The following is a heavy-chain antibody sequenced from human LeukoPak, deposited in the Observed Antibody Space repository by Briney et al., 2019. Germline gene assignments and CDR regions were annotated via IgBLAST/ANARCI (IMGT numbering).Heavy chain of an antibody. CDR1: GFTFNTYS. CDR3: ARVAFGLYVMDV. D-gene: IGHD3/OR15-3a*01. J-gene: IGHJ6*02. CDR2: ISADSDHR. Sequence: GGSLRLSCAVSGFTFNTYSMNWVRQAPGKGLEWVSSISADSDHRFYADSLMGRFTISRDNARNSLYLQLISLRAEDTAVYYCARVAFGLYVMDVWGQGTTVTVSS. V-gene: IGHV3-21*01.